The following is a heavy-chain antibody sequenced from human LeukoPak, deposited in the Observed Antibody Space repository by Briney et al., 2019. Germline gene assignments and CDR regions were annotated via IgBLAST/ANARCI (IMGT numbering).Heavy chain of an antibody. CDR1: GFTFSSYS. CDR3: ARGGYSSSRDAFDT. J-gene: IGHJ3*02. D-gene: IGHD6-13*01. CDR2: ISSSSIYI. V-gene: IGHV3-21*04. Sequence: GGSLRLSCAASGFTFSSYSMNWVRQAPGKGLEWVSSISSSSIYIYYADSVKGRFTISRDNAKNSLYLQMNSLRAEDTAVYYCARGGYSSSRDAFDTWGQGTMVTVSS.